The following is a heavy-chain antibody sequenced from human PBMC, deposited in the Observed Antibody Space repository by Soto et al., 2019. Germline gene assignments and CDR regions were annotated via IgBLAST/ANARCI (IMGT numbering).Heavy chain of an antibody. J-gene: IGHJ5*02. CDR2: IYYTGST. CDR1: GGSVSSGNYY. D-gene: IGHD2-15*01. V-gene: IGHV4-61*01. Sequence: SETLSLTCTVSGGSVSSGNYYWSWIRQPPGKGLEWIGFIYYTGSTSYNPSLKSRVTISMDTSKNQFSLRLTSVTAADTAVYYCASALYCSGGSCSFDPWGQGTLVTVSS. CDR3: ASALYCSGGSCSFDP.